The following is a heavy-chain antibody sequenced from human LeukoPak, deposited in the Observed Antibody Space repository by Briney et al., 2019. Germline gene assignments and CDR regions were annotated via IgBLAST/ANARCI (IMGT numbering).Heavy chain of an antibody. CDR1: GFTVSSIY. CDR2: IYSGGTT. Sequence: GGSLRLSCAASGFTVSSIYMNWVRQAPGKGLEWVSVIYSGGTTYYADSVKGRFTISRDNSKNTLYLQMNSLRTEDTAVYYCATNTYTSSPDYWGQGTLVTVSS. J-gene: IGHJ4*02. CDR3: ATNTYTSSPDY. D-gene: IGHD6-13*01. V-gene: IGHV3-53*01.